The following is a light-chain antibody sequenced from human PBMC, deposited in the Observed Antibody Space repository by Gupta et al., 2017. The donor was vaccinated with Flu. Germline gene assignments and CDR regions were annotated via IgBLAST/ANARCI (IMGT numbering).Light chain of an antibody. Sequence: QSALTQPASVSGSPGQSITISCTGTSRDVGGYNYVSWYQQHPAQAPKLMISEVSNRPSGVSSRFSGSKSGNTASLTISGREDEDEADYYCRSYTSNSNYVFGTGTKLAVL. CDR1: SRDVGGYNY. J-gene: IGLJ1*01. CDR3: RSYTSNSNYV. CDR2: EVS. V-gene: IGLV2-14*01.